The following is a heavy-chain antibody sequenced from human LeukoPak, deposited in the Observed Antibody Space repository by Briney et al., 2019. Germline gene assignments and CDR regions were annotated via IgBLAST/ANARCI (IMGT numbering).Heavy chain of an antibody. CDR1: GFTFSSYA. J-gene: IGHJ4*02. D-gene: IGHD1-26*01. Sequence: GGSLRLSCAASGFTFSSYAMSWVRQAPGKGLEWVSAISGSGGSTYYADSVKGRFTISRDNSKNTLYLQMNSLRAEDAAVYYCATGIVGARDYWGQGTLVTVSS. V-gene: IGHV3-23*01. CDR2: ISGSGGST. CDR3: ATGIVGARDY.